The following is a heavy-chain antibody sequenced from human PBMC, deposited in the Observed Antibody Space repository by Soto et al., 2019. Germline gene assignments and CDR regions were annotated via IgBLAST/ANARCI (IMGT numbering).Heavy chain of an antibody. Sequence: GGSLRLSCAASGFTVSSYHMSWVRQAPGKGLEWVSVLYSAGSADFADSVKGRFTISRDNAKNTVYLQMNSLRADDTAVYYCARDQTTGDWFDAWGQGALVTVSS. CDR2: LYSAGSA. D-gene: IGHD4-17*01. V-gene: IGHV3-66*01. J-gene: IGHJ5*02. CDR3: ARDQTTGDWFDA. CDR1: GFTVSSYH.